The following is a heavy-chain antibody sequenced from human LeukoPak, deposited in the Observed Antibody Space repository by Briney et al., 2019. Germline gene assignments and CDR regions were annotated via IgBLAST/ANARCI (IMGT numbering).Heavy chain of an antibody. CDR2: INPNSGGT. Sequence: GASVNVSCKAPGYTFTGYYMHWVRQAPGQGLEWMGWINPNSGGTNYAQKFQGRVTMTRDTSISTAYMELSRLRSDDTAVYYCAREELASGVNWFDPWGQGTLVTVSS. D-gene: IGHD1-7*01. V-gene: IGHV1-2*02. CDR1: GYTFTGYY. CDR3: AREELASGVNWFDP. J-gene: IGHJ5*02.